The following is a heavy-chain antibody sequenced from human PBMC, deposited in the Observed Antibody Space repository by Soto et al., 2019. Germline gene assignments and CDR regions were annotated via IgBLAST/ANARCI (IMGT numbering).Heavy chain of an antibody. CDR1: GGTFNNYV. J-gene: IGHJ4*02. V-gene: IGHV1-69*06. D-gene: IGHD2-2*01. CDR3: AGRCDSTTCLGHFDY. Sequence: SVKVSCKASGGTFNNYVVNWVRQAPGQGLEWMGGILPIFATANYAQKFQGRVTITADKSTSTAYMELTSLRSEDTAVYYCAGRCDSTTCLGHFDYWGQGTLVTSPQ. CDR2: ILPIFATA.